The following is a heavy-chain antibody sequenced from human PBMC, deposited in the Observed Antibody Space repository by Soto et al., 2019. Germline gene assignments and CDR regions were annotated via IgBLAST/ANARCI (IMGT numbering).Heavy chain of an antibody. J-gene: IGHJ6*02. D-gene: IGHD5-18*01. CDR2: IFYSGST. Sequence: PDTLSLTCTVSGGSISSSTYYWGWIRQPPGKGLEWIGSIFYSGSTYYNPSLKSRVTISVDTSKNQFSLKLTSVTAADTAVYXXACIFSGGYSNGFWYYGMDVWGQATTF. V-gene: IGHV4-39*01. CDR1: GGSISSSTYY. CDR3: ACIFSGGYSNGFWYYGMDV.